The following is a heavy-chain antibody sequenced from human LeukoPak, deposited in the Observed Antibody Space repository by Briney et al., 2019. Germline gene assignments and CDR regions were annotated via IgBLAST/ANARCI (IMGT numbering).Heavy chain of an antibody. CDR2: INHSGST. CDR3: ARDFSGGWFDY. J-gene: IGHJ4*02. CDR1: GGSFSGYY. V-gene: IGHV4-34*01. Sequence: SETLSLTCAVYGGSFSGYYWSWIRQPPGKGLEWIGEINHSGSTNYNPSLKSRVTISVDTSKNQFSLKLTSVTAADTAVYYCARDFSGGWFDYWGQGTLVTVSS. D-gene: IGHD6-19*01.